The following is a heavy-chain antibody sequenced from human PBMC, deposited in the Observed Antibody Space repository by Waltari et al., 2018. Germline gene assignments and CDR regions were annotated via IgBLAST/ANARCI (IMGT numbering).Heavy chain of an antibody. D-gene: IGHD2-8*02. Sequence: QVQLQESGPGLVKPSQTLSLTCTVSGGSISSGSYYWSWIRQPAGKGLEWIGYIYTSGSTNYNPCLKGRVTITVDTSKNQFSLKLSSVTAADTAVYYCARGEGYCTGGVCPVDYWGQGTLVTVSS. CDR1: GGSISSGSYY. V-gene: IGHV4-61*09. CDR2: IYTSGST. J-gene: IGHJ4*02. CDR3: ARGEGYCTGGVCPVDY.